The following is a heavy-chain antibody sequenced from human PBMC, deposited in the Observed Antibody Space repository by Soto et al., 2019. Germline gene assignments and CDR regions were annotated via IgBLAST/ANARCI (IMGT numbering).Heavy chain of an antibody. D-gene: IGHD1-26*01. CDR2: IYWDDSK. CDR3: AHAYGGRSLY. V-gene: IGHV2-5*02. CDR1: GFSLTTDRVG. J-gene: IGHJ4*02. Sequence: QITLKESGPTLVKPTQTLTLTCTFSGFSLTTDRVGVGWIRQPPGEALEWLAVIYWDDSKTYRPSLERSLTITKDTSKNQVARTSTNMDSLATATYYCAHAYGGRSLYWGQGTLVTVSS.